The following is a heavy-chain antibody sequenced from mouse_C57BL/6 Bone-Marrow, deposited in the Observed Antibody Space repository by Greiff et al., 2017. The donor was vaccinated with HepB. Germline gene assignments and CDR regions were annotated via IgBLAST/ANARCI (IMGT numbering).Heavy chain of an antibody. D-gene: IGHD2-4*01. CDR1: GYTFTSYT. CDR3: ARWGGDDYPWFAY. J-gene: IGHJ3*01. V-gene: IGHV1-4*01. CDR2: INPSSGYT. Sequence: QVQLKESGAELARPGASVKMSCKASGYTFTSYTMHWVKQRPGQGLEWIGYINPSSGYTKYNQKFKDKATLTADKSSSTAYMQLSSLTSEDSAVYYCARWGGDDYPWFAYWGQGTLVTVSA.